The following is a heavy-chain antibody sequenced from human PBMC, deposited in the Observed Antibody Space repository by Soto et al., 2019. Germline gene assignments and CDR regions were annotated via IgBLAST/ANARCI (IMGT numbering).Heavy chain of an antibody. CDR1: GYTFTSYA. CDR3: ARGPGRPDGPGDY. V-gene: IGHV1-3*01. J-gene: IGHJ4*02. Sequence: QVQLVQSGAEVKKPGASVKVSCKASGYTFTSYAMHWVRQAPGQRLEWMGWINAGNGNTKYSQKSPGRVTITRDTSASTAYMALSSLRSEATAVYYCARGPGRPDGPGDYWGQGTLVTVSS. CDR2: INAGNGNT.